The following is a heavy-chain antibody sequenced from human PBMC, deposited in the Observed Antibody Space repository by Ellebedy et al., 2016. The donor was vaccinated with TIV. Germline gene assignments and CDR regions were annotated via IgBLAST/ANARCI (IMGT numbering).Heavy chain of an antibody. CDR3: AREYSAFDY. Sequence: GSLRLSXFVAGGSISTYYWHWIRQPPGKGLEWVGYTHYSGATSYNPSLNSRVTLSLDTSKNQLPLRLSSVTAADTAVYYCAREYSAFDYWGQGTLVTVSS. D-gene: IGHD2-21*01. CDR2: THYSGAT. J-gene: IGHJ4*02. CDR1: GGSISTYY. V-gene: IGHV4-59*01.